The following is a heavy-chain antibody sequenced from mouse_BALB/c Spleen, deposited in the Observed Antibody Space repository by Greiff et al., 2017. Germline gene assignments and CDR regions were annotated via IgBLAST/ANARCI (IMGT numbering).Heavy chain of an antibody. V-gene: IGHV5-17*02. Sequence: EVMLVESGGGLVQPGGSRKLSCAASGFTFSSFGMHWVRQAPEKGLEWVAYISSGSSTIYYADTVKGRFTISRDNPKNTLFLQMTSLRSEDTAMYYCARSRIYYYGSGPYAMDYWGQGTSVTVSS. CDR2: ISSGSSTI. D-gene: IGHD1-1*01. CDR1: GFTFSSFG. J-gene: IGHJ4*01. CDR3: ARSRIYYYGSGPYAMDY.